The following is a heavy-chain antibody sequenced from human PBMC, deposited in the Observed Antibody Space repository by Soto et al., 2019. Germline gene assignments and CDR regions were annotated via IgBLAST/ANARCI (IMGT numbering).Heavy chain of an antibody. CDR2: INPSGGST. CDR1: GYTFTSYY. J-gene: IGHJ6*02. Sequence: QVQLVQSGAEVKKPGASVKVSCKASGYTFTSYYMHWVRQAPGQGLEWMGIINPSGGSTSYAQKFQGRVTMTRDTSTSTVYMELSSLRHENTAVYYCAGGRDGYNDEGCRRGYYGMDVWGQGTTVTVSS. V-gene: IGHV1-46*01. CDR3: AGGRDGYNDEGCRRGYYGMDV. D-gene: IGHD5-12*01.